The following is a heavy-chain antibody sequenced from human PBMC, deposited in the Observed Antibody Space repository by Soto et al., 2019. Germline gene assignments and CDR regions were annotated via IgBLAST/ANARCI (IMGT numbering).Heavy chain of an antibody. D-gene: IGHD3-10*01. CDR2: MSGTAGNT. V-gene: IGHV3-23*01. CDR1: GFTFSNYA. Sequence: EVQLLESGGGSVQPGGSLRLSCAASGFTFSNYAMTWVRQAPGKGLEWVSTMSGTAGNTYYADSGKGRFTISRDNSKNTLYLQMKRLRDEDTAVYYCAKTYYFGSGSYVFHFEYWGQGTQVNISS. J-gene: IGHJ4*02. CDR3: AKTYYFGSGSYVFHFEY.